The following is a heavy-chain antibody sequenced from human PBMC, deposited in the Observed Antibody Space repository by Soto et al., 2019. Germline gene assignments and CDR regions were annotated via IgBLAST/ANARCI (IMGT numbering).Heavy chain of an antibody. CDR2: TSSSGSFM. J-gene: IGHJ4*02. CDR1: GFSFSSDS. CDR3: ARDPPTGTTLDWADS. Sequence: PGESLRLSXAGSGFSFSSDSMGWVRQAPGKGLEWVASTSSSGSFMNYADSVKGRFTISRDNAKNSLYLQMSGLKDEDTAVYYCARDPPTGTTLDWADSWGQGTLVTVSS. D-gene: IGHD1-7*01. V-gene: IGHV3-21*01.